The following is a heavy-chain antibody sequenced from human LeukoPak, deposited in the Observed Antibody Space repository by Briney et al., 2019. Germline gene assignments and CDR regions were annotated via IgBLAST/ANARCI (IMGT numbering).Heavy chain of an antibody. Sequence: GGSLRLSCVGSGFTFSDAWMSWVRQAPGKGLEWVGRIKGKSDGGTIDYAAPVKGRFTISRDDSRNTLYLQMNSLKTEDTAVYYCTTRRQDGWWGQGTLVAVS. J-gene: IGHJ4*02. D-gene: IGHD2-15*01. CDR3: TTRRQDGW. V-gene: IGHV3-15*01. CDR2: IKGKSDGGTI. CDR1: GFTFSDAW.